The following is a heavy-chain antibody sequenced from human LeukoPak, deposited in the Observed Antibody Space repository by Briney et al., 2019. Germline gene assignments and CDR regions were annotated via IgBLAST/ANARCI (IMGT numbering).Heavy chain of an antibody. CDR1: GGSISSYY. CDR3: ARGLDYKSDMDV. J-gene: IGHJ6*03. D-gene: IGHD3/OR15-3a*01. Sequence: SETLSLTCAVYGGSISSYYWSWIRQPPGKGLEWIGYIFYTGSTNYNPSLKSRVTISIDTSKNQFSLKLSSVTAADTAVYFCARGLDYKSDMDVWGKGTTVTISS. V-gene: IGHV4-59*01. CDR2: IFYTGST.